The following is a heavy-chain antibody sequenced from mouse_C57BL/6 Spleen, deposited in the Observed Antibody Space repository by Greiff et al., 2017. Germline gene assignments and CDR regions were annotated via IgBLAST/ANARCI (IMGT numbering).Heavy chain of an antibody. Sequence: EVNVVESGGGLVKPGGSLKLSCAASGFTFSDYGMHWVRQAPEKGLEWVAYISSGSSTIYYADTVTGRFTISRDNAKNNLYLQMTSLRSEDTAMYYCARLLNGFYAMDYWGQGTSVTVSS. CDR3: ARLLNGFYAMDY. D-gene: IGHD1-1*01. CDR1: GFTFSDYG. CDR2: ISSGSSTI. V-gene: IGHV5-17*01. J-gene: IGHJ4*01.